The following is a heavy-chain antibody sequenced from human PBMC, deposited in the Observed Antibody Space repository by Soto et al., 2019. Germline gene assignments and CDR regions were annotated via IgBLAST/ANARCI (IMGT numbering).Heavy chain of an antibody. CDR1: GFTFSGSA. CDR2: IRSKANSYAT. Sequence: PGGSLRLSCAASGFTFSGSAMHWVRQASGKGLEWVGRIRSKANSYATAYAASVKGRFTISRDDSKNTAYLQMNSLKTEDTAVYYCTRPRSIAASGYYYGMDVWGQGTTVTVSS. D-gene: IGHD6-25*01. V-gene: IGHV3-73*01. CDR3: TRPRSIAASGYYYGMDV. J-gene: IGHJ6*02.